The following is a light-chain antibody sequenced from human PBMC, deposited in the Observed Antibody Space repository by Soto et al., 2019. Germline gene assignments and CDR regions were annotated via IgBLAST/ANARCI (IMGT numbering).Light chain of an antibody. CDR1: QSVSSTY. V-gene: IGKV3-20*01. Sequence: EIVLTQSPGTLSLSPGERATLSCRASQSVSSTYLAWYQHKPGQPPTLLIYGASSRVTGIPERCCGSGSGTDFTTTISSREPEDFAVYYCHQYGSSSTWTFGQGTKVEIK. CDR2: GAS. CDR3: HQYGSSSTWT. J-gene: IGKJ1*01.